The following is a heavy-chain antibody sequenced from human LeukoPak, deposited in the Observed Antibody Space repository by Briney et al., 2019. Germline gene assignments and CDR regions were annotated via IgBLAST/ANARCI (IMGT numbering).Heavy chain of an antibody. J-gene: IGHJ4*02. Sequence: GASVKVSCKASGYTFTSYGISWVRQAPGQGLEWMGWISAYNGNTNYAQKLQGRVTMTTDTSTSTAYMELRSLRSDDTAVYYCARFSSSSVVPAAKMPDIWGQGTLVTVSS. CDR3: ARFSSSSVVPAAKMPDI. CDR1: GYTFTSYG. V-gene: IGHV1-18*01. D-gene: IGHD2-2*01. CDR2: ISAYNGNT.